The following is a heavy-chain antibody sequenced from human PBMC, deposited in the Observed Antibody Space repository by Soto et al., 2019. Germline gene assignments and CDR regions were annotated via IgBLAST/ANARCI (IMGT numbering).Heavy chain of an antibody. Sequence: SETLSLTCTVSGGSISNGGYYWSWIRQHPGKGLEWIGYIYYSGSTYYNPSLKSRVTISVDASKNQFSLKLSSVTAADTAVYYCARDTGRTTHHAFDIWGQGTMVTVSS. J-gene: IGHJ3*02. CDR1: GGSISNGGYY. CDR3: ARDTGRTTHHAFDI. D-gene: IGHD1-7*01. CDR2: IYYSGST. V-gene: IGHV4-31*03.